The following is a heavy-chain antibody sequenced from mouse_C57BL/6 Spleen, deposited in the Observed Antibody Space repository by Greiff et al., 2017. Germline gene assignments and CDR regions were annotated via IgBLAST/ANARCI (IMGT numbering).Heavy chain of an antibody. CDR1: GFTFSDYY. CDR2: ISNGGGST. CDR3: APIDDGYYGFAY. Sequence: EVMLVESGGGLVQPGGSLKLSCAASGFTFSDYYMYWVRQTPEKRLEWVAYISNGGGSTYYPDTVQGRFTISRDKAKNTLYLQMSRLKSEDTAMYYCAPIDDGYYGFAYWGQGTLVTVSA. V-gene: IGHV5-12*01. J-gene: IGHJ3*01. D-gene: IGHD2-3*01.